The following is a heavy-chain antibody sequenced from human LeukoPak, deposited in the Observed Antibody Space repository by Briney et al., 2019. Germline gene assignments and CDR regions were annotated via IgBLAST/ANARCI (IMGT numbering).Heavy chain of an antibody. CDR1: GFTFSSYG. Sequence: GGTLRLSCAASGFTFSSYGMSWVRQAPGKGLEWVSGINWNGGSTGYADSVKGRFTISRDNAKNSLYLQMNSLRAEDTALYYCARGYSSSYTTLDYWGQGTLVTVSS. CDR2: INWNGGST. D-gene: IGHD6-13*01. CDR3: ARGYSSSYTTLDY. V-gene: IGHV3-20*04. J-gene: IGHJ4*02.